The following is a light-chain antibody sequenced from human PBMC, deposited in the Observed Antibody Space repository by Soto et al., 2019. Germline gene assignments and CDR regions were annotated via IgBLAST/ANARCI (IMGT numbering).Light chain of an antibody. CDR3: QQYGGLPT. Sequence: EIVFTQSPATLSLSPGERVTLSCRASQSVTSSYIAWYQQKSGQAPRLLLYGASSRATGIPDRFRGSGSGTDFTLTISRLEPEDFAVYYCQQYGGLPTFGQGTKVDIK. CDR1: QSVTSSY. CDR2: GAS. V-gene: IGKV3-20*01. J-gene: IGKJ1*01.